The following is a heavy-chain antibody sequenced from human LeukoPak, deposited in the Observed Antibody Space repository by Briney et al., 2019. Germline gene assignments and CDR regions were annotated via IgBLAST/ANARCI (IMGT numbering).Heavy chain of an antibody. CDR3: VRVSRDGYNWGPFDY. V-gene: IGHV4-61*05. CDR2: IYYSGST. D-gene: IGHD5-24*01. J-gene: IGHJ4*02. CDR1: GGSISSSSYY. Sequence: SETLSLTCTVSGGSISSSSYYWGWIRQPPGKGLEWIGYIYYSGSTNYNPSLKSRVTISVDTSKNQFSLKLSSVTAADTAVYYCVRVSRDGYNWGPFDYWGQGTLVTVSS.